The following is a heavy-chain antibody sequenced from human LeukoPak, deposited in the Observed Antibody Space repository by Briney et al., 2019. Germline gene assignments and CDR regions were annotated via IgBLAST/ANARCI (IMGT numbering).Heavy chain of an antibody. J-gene: IGHJ6*03. CDR3: ARDVADWTYPIYYYYMDV. V-gene: IGHV3-7*01. D-gene: IGHD1-7*01. CDR2: IKQDGSEK. Sequence: GGSLRLSCAASGFTFSSYWRSWGRQAPGKGLEWVANIKQDGSEKYDVDSVKGRFTISRDNAKNSLYLQINGLRAEDTAVYYCARDVADWTYPIYYYYMDVWGKGTTVTVSS. CDR1: GFTFSSYW.